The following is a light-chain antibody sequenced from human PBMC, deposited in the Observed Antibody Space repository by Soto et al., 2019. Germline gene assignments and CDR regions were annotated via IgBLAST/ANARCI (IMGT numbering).Light chain of an antibody. CDR2: DVS. J-gene: IGLJ1*01. CDR3: GSYTTSTTGV. CDR1: SSDVGGRDH. Sequence: QSALTQPTSVSGSPGQSITISCTGTSSDVGGRDHVSWYQQHPGKAPKLMIYDVSNRPSGVSNRFSGSKSGNTASLHISGLQAEDEADYYFGSYTTSTTGVFGTGTKLTV. V-gene: IGLV2-14*01.